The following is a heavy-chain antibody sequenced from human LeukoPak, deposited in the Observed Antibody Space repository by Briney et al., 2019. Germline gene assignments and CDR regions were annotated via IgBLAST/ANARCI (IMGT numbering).Heavy chain of an antibody. Sequence: PSETLSLTCTVSGGSLSSYYWSWLRQPPGKGLEWIGYIYYSGSTNYNPSLKSRVTISGDTSKNQFSLKLRSVTAADTAVYYCARDRVGQQLVGRMNNYYYMDVWGKGTTVTISS. CDR1: GGSLSSYY. CDR2: IYYSGST. CDR3: ARDRVGQQLVGRMNNYYYMDV. D-gene: IGHD6-13*01. J-gene: IGHJ6*03. V-gene: IGHV4-59*01.